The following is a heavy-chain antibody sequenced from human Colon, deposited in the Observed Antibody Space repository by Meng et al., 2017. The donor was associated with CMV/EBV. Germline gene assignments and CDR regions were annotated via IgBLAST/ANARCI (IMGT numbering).Heavy chain of an antibody. CDR3: ARANDYSNFNYYYPMDI. CDR2: INWNGAST. Sequence: SCVASGFKFDDYGMSWVRQSPGKGLQWVAGINWNGASTGYADSVRGRFTISRDNAKNSLYLQINSLRVEDAALYHCARANDYSNFNYYYPMDIWGQGTTVTVSS. V-gene: IGHV3-20*01. CDR1: GFKFDDYG. D-gene: IGHD4-11*01. J-gene: IGHJ6*02.